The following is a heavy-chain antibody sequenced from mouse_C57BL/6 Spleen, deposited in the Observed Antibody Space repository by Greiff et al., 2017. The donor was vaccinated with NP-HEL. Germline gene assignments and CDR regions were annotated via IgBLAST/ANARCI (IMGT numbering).Heavy chain of an antibody. CDR2: IDPNSGGT. Sequence: QVHVKQPGAELVKPGASVKLSCKASGYTFTSYWMHWVKQRPGRGLEWIGRIDPNSGGTKYNEKFKSKATLTVDKPSSTAYMQLSSLTSEDSAVYYCARPLTTVVATDYAMDYWGQGTSVTVSS. CDR3: ARPLTTVVATDYAMDY. CDR1: GYTFTSYW. J-gene: IGHJ4*01. D-gene: IGHD1-1*01. V-gene: IGHV1-72*01.